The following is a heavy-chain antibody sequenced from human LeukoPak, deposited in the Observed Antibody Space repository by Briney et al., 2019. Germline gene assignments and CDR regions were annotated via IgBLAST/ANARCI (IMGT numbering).Heavy chain of an antibody. V-gene: IGHV3-23*01. CDR1: GFTFSSYA. CDR2: ISGSGGST. J-gene: IGHJ4*02. CDR3: ATETIGRHYDY. D-gene: IGHD1-14*01. Sequence: GGSLRLSCAASGFTFSSYAMSWVRQAPGKGLEWVSAISGSGGSTYYADSVKGRFTISRDNAKNSLYLQMNSLRAEDTAVYYCATETIGRHYDYWGQGTLLTVSS.